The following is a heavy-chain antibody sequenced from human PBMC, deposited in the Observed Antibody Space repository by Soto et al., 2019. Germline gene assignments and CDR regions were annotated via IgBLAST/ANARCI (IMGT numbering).Heavy chain of an antibody. V-gene: IGHV1-18*04. CDR3: ARDCNGGMCYPMY. J-gene: IGHJ4*02. Sequence: QVQLVQSGTEMKKPGASVKVSCKASGYTFASYGISWVRQAPGQGLEWMGWISGYNGNTNYAQRLQGRVTMTTDTSTSRAYMELRSLRSDDTAVYYCARDCNGGMCYPMYWGQGTLVTVSS. CDR2: ISGYNGNT. D-gene: IGHD2-8*02. CDR1: GYTFASYG.